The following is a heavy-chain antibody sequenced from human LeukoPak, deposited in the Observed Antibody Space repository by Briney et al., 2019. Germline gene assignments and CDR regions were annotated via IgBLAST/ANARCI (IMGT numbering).Heavy chain of an antibody. V-gene: IGHV3-33*06. CDR3: AKDSSEQWLAYYFDY. Sequence: GRSLRLSCAASGFTFSSYGMHWVRQAPGKGLEWVAVIWYDGSNKYYADSVKGRFTISRDNSKNTLYLQMNSLRAEDTAVYYCAKDSSEQWLAYYFDYWGQGTLVTVSS. CDR1: GFTFSSYG. CDR2: IWYDGSNK. D-gene: IGHD6-19*01. J-gene: IGHJ4*02.